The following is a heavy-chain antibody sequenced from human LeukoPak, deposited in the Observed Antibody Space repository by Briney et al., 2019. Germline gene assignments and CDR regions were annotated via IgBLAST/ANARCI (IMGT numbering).Heavy chain of an antibody. Sequence: EASVKVSCKASGYTFTSHDINWVRQATGQGLEWMGWMNPNSGAIGYAQKFRGRITMTRDTSLTTAYMELSSLRSEDTALYYCARGPAYSEYGVLGYSHYSMDVWGKGTTVTVS. CDR1: GYTFTSHD. D-gene: IGHD4-17*01. J-gene: IGHJ6*03. CDR2: MNPNSGAI. V-gene: IGHV1-8*01. CDR3: ARGPAYSEYGVLGYSHYSMDV.